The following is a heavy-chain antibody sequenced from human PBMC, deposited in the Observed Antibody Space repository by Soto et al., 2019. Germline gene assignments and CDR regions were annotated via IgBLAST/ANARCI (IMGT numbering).Heavy chain of an antibody. CDR1: GFTFSGSA. V-gene: IGHV3-73*01. CDR3: TRPFYDFWSGSPETFDI. Sequence: GGSLRLSCAASGFTFSGSAMHWVRQTSGKGLEWVGRIRSKANSYATAYAASVKGRFTISRDDSKNTAYLQMNSLKTEDTAVYYCTRPFYDFWSGSPETFDIWGQGTMVTVS. CDR2: IRSKANSYAT. D-gene: IGHD3-3*01. J-gene: IGHJ3*02.